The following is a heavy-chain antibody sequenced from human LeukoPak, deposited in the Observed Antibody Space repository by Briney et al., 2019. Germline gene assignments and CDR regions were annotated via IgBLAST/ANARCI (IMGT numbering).Heavy chain of an antibody. V-gene: IGHV3-21*03. CDR3: ARDFAVMAY. J-gene: IGHJ4*02. CDR1: GFTFSDYT. Sequence: PGGSLRLSCAASGFTFSDYTMNWVRQAPGKGLEWVSSISSSSTSIYYADSVKGRFTISRDNAKNSLYVQMNSLRAEDRAMYYCARDFAVMAYWGQGTLVTVSS. D-gene: IGHD2-21*01. CDR2: ISSSSTSI.